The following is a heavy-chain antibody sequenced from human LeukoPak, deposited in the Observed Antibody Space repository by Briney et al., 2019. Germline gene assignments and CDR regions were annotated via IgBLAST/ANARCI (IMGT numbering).Heavy chain of an antibody. CDR1: GGSIFSYY. CDR2: IYTSGST. V-gene: IGHV4-4*09. CDR3: ARHGYYYLDV. J-gene: IGHJ6*03. Sequence: SETLSLTCTVSGGSIFSYYWSWFRQPPGKGLKWIGYIYTSGSTNYDPSLKSRVTISIDTSKDQFSLKLSSVTAADTAVYYCARHGYYYLDVWGKGTTVTVSS.